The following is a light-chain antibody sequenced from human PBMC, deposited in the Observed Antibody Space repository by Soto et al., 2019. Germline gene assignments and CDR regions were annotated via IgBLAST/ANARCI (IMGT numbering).Light chain of an antibody. J-gene: IGKJ5*01. CDR2: GAS. Sequence: ELVLTQSPGTLSLSPGERATLSCRASQRVSSSYLAWYQQKPGQAPRLLIYGASSRATGIPDRFSGSGSGTDFTLIISRLEPEDFAVFYCQQYGTSPITFGQGTRLEIK. CDR3: QQYGTSPIT. CDR1: QRVSSSY. V-gene: IGKV3-20*01.